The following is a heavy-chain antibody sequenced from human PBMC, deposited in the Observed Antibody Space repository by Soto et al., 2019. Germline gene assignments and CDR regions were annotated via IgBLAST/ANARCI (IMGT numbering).Heavy chain of an antibody. V-gene: IGHV4-31*03. D-gene: IGHD2-8*01. Sequence: SETLSLTCTVSGGSISSGGYYWSWIRQHPGKGLEWIGYIYYSGSTYYNPSLKSRVTISVDTSKNQFSLKLSSVTAADTAVYYCARSGSEMVYAIHEPVWGQGTLVTSPQ. J-gene: IGHJ4*02. CDR2: IYYSGST. CDR1: GGSISSGGYY. CDR3: ARSGSEMVYAIHEPV.